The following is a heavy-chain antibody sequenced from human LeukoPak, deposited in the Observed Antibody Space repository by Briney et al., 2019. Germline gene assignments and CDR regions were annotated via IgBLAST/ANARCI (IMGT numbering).Heavy chain of an antibody. V-gene: IGHV3-30*02. Sequence: PGGSLRLSCAPSVFTLSSYGIHSVRPAPGKGLEWVALIWEEVRKKYYAHSVKGRFTISRDNSKNTLYLQMNSLRAEDTAVYYCAKDHGGTRNAVYDYVWGSYRLGSEYFDYWGQGTLVTVSS. CDR1: VFTLSSYG. CDR3: AKDHGGTRNAVYDYVWGSYRLGSEYFDY. J-gene: IGHJ4*02. D-gene: IGHD3-16*02. CDR2: IWEEVRKK.